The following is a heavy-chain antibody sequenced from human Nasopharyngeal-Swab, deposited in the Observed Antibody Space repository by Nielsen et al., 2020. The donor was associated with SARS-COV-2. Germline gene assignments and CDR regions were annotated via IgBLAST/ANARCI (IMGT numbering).Heavy chain of an antibody. CDR3: ARDKVVVVPAAIYYYGMDV. V-gene: IGHV3-74*01. CDR1: GFTFSSYW. D-gene: IGHD2-2*01. Sequence: GESLKISCVASGFTFSSYWMHWVRQAPGKGLVWVSRINSDGSSTSYADSVKGRFTISRDNAKNTLYLQMNSLRAEDTAVYYCARDKVVVVPAAIYYYGMDVWGQGTTVTVSS. J-gene: IGHJ6*02. CDR2: INSDGSST.